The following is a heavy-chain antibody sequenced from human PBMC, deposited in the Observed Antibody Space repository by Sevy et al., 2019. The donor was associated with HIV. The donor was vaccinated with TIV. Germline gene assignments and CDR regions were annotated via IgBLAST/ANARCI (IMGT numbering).Heavy chain of an antibody. V-gene: IGHV1-24*01. J-gene: IGHJ5*02. D-gene: IGHD2-15*01. CDR3: ATNSRYFSGSTFYSAEGLFDP. CDR1: GYTLTELS. Sequence: ASVKVSCKVSGYTLTELSMHWVRQAPGKGLEWMGGFDPEDGETVYAQKFQGRVTVTEDTSTYTAYMELSSLRSEDTAVYYCATNSRYFSGSTFYSAEGLFDPWGQGTLVTVSS. CDR2: FDPEDGET.